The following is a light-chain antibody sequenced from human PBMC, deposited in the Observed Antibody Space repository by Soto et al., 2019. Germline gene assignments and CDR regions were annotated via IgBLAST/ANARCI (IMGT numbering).Light chain of an antibody. Sequence: EIVMTQSPATLSVSPGQRATLSCRASQSVSSNLAWYQQKPGQAPRLLIYGASARATDIPARFSGSGSGTEFTLTISSLQSEDFAVYYCQQYNNWPVTFGGGTKVEIK. CDR3: QQYNNWPVT. CDR1: QSVSSN. CDR2: GAS. V-gene: IGKV3-15*01. J-gene: IGKJ4*01.